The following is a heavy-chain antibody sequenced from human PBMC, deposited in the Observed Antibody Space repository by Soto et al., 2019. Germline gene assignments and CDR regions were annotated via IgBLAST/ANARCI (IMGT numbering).Heavy chain of an antibody. CDR3: ARDKVTTVTYNSGMDV. CDR1: GGTFSSYT. Sequence: QVQLVQSGAEVKKPGSSVKVSYKASGGTFSSYTISWVRQAPGQGLEWMGRIIPILGIANYAQKFQGRVTTTAAKSTSTAYTELSSLRSEDTAVYYCARDKVTTVTYNSGMDVWGQGTTVTVSS. D-gene: IGHD4-17*01. J-gene: IGHJ6*02. CDR2: IIPILGIA. V-gene: IGHV1-69*08.